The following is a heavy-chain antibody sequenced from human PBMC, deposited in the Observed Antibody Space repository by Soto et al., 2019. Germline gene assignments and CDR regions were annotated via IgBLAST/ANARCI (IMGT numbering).Heavy chain of an antibody. V-gene: IGHV4-31*03. CDR3: ARYSPIRFLEWLNAFDI. D-gene: IGHD3-3*01. CDR1: GSSISSGGYY. CDR2: IYYSGST. Sequence: SEMLSLTCTVSGSSISSGGYYWSWIRQHPGKGLEWIGYIYYSGSTYYNPSLKSRVTISVDTSKNQFSLKLSSVTAADTAVYYCARYSPIRFLEWLNAFDIWGQGTMVTVSS. J-gene: IGHJ3*02.